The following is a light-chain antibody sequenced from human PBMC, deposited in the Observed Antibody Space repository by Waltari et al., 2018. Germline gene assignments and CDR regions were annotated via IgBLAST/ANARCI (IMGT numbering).Light chain of an antibody. CDR3: SSYTSISTPVV. J-gene: IGLJ2*01. Sequence: QSALTQPASVSGSPGQSITISCIGTSSDVGGYNYVSWYQQHPGKVPKLLIYDVSHRPSGVSNRVSGSKSGNTASLTISGLQAEDEADYYCSSYTSISTPVVFGGGTKLTVL. CDR2: DVS. CDR1: SSDVGGYNY. V-gene: IGLV2-14*03.